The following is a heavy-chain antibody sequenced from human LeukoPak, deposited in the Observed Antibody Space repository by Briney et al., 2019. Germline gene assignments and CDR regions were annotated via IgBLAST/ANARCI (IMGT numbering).Heavy chain of an antibody. D-gene: IGHD5-12*01. V-gene: IGHV4-34*01. J-gene: IGHJ5*02. CDR1: GGSLSGYY. Sequence: KASEALSLTCAVYGGSLSGYYWSWIRQPPGKGLEWIGEINHSGSTNYNPSLKSRVTISVDTSKNQFSLKLSSVTAADTAVYYCARGRIVATITVLYLNWFDPWGQGTLVTVSS. CDR3: ARGRIVATITVLYLNWFDP. CDR2: INHSGST.